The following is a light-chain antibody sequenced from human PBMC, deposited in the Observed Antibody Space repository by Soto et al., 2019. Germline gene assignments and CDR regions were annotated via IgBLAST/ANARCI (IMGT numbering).Light chain of an antibody. V-gene: IGLV2-8*01. CDR1: SSDVGGYNY. CDR3: ISSADTAKV. CDR2: EVT. Sequence: QSVLTQPPSASGTPGQSVTISCTGTSSDVGGYNYVSWYQQHPGKAPKLMIYEVTKRPSGFPDRFSGSKSGNTASLTVSGLQSEVEAAYHGISSADTAKVCGTGSKGTVL. J-gene: IGLJ1*01.